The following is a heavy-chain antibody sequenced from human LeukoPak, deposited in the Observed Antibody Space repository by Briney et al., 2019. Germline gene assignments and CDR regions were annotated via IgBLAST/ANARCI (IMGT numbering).Heavy chain of an antibody. V-gene: IGHV3-7*01. CDR1: GFSFNTYW. CDR2: VKEDGNEK. D-gene: IGHD3-3*01. CDR3: ARDQWSGYSSPHYYYYMDV. Sequence: GGSLRLSCVPSGFSFNTYWLTWVRQAPGKGLEWVASVKEDGNEKYYVDSVKGRFTISRDNAKNSLYLQMNSLRAEDTAVYYCARDQWSGYSSPHYYYYMDVWGKGTTVTVSS. J-gene: IGHJ6*03.